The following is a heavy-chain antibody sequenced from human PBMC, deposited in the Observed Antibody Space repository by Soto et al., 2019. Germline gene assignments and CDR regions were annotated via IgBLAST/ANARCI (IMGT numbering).Heavy chain of an antibody. D-gene: IGHD1-26*01. CDR1: VCTFRNYG. J-gene: IGHJ4*02. CDR3: TKNRLRYYRNPLHALHS. CDR2: ISYDGGVK. V-gene: IGHV3-30*18. Sequence: PVGSLRLSCTCSVCTFRNYGIYCVRHSPGKWLEWVAIISYDGGVKYYGDSVRGRFTISRDNSKNTVYLQMNSLRREDTALYYCTKNRLRYYRNPLHALHSWGQATLVTVSS.